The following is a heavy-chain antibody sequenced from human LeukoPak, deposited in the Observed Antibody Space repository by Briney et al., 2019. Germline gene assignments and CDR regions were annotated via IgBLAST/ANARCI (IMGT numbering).Heavy chain of an antibody. V-gene: IGHV3-30*04. D-gene: IGHD2-2*01. CDR2: ISYDGSKK. Sequence: PGGSLRLSCAASGFTFSNYAMHWVRQAPGKGLEWVAVISYDGSKKDYADSVKGRFTISRDNAKNSLYLQMNSLRAEDTAVYYCARDQVVPAAIYMDVWGKGTTVTISS. J-gene: IGHJ6*03. CDR1: GFTFSNYA. CDR3: ARDQVVPAAIYMDV.